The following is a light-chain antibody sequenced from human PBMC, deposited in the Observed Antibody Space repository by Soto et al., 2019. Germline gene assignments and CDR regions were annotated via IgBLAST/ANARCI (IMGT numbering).Light chain of an antibody. Sequence: DIQMTQSPSTLSASVGDRVTITCRASQSINIWLAWFQQKPGKAPKLLIYRASTLESGVPTRFSGSGSGTDFTLTISSLEPEDFAFYYCLQRSNWPPILSFGGGTKVDIK. V-gene: IGKV1-5*03. CDR1: QSINIW. CDR3: LQRSNWPPILS. J-gene: IGKJ4*01. CDR2: RAS.